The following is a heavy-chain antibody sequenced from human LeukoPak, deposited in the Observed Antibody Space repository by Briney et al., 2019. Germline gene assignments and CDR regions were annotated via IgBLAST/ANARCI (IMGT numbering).Heavy chain of an antibody. D-gene: IGHD2-2*01. CDR2: FDPEDGET. CDR1: GYTLTDLS. CDR3: ARDLARIIPAATTFDY. J-gene: IGHJ4*02. Sequence: ASVKVSCKVSGYTLTDLSMHWVRQAPGTGIERMGGFDPEDGETIYAQQFQGRVTMTEDTSTDTAYMELSSLRSEDTAVYYCARDLARIIPAATTFDYWGQGTLVTVSS. V-gene: IGHV1-24*01.